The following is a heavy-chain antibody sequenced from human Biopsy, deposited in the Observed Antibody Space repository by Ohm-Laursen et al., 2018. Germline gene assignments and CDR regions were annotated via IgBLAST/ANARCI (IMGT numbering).Heavy chain of an antibody. Sequence: SDTLSLTCNVSGGDINNYYWSWIRQPPRKGLEWIGYISDRGSTNYNPSLRGRVTMSVDTSKNQFSLKLSSVTAADTAVFFCARLYRLDDYWNDDPPDAFDVWGQGTMVTVSS. CDR2: ISDRGST. D-gene: IGHD3-3*01. J-gene: IGHJ3*01. V-gene: IGHV4-59*07. CDR3: ARLYRLDDYWNDDPPDAFDV. CDR1: GGDINNYY.